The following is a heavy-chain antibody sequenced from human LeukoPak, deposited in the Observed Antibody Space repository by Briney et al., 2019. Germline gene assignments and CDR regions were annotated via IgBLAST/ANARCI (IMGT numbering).Heavy chain of an antibody. J-gene: IGHJ4*02. V-gene: IGHV3-9*01. CDR2: ISWNSGSI. CDR3: ATDLPRYYDSTSMLSSY. CDR1: GFTFDDYA. Sequence: GGSLRLSCAASGFTFDDYAMHWVRQAPGKGLEWVSGISWNSGSIGYADSVKGRFTISRDNAKNSLYLQMNSLRSEDTAVYYCATDLPRYYDSTSMLSSYWGQGTLVTVSS. D-gene: IGHD3-22*01.